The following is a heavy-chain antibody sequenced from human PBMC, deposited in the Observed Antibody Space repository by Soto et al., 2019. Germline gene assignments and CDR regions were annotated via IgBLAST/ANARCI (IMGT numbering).Heavy chain of an antibody. D-gene: IGHD3-10*01. J-gene: IGHJ6*02. Sequence: SETLSLTCAVYGGSFSGYYWSWIRQPPGKGLEWIGEINHSGSTNYNPSLKSRVTISVDTSKNQFSLKLSSVTAADTAVYYCATAMVREGDYGMDVWGQGTTVTVSS. CDR2: INHSGST. V-gene: IGHV4-34*01. CDR1: GGSFSGYY. CDR3: ATAMVREGDYGMDV.